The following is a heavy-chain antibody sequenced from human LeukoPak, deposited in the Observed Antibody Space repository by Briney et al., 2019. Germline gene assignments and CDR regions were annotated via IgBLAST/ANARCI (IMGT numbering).Heavy chain of an antibody. D-gene: IGHD3-10*01. Sequence: GESLKISCKGSGXTFTTYWSAWVRQVAGKGLEWMGIIYPDDAHTRYSPSFEGQVTISADKSINTAYLQWRSLEASDTAMYYCARRTNNYNYLVDYWGQGTLVTVSS. CDR3: ARRTNNYNYLVDY. J-gene: IGHJ4*02. CDR2: IYPDDAHT. V-gene: IGHV5-51*01. CDR1: GXTFTTYW.